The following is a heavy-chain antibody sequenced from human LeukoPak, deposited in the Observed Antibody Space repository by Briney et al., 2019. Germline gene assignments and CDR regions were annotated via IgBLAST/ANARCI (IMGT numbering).Heavy chain of an antibody. D-gene: IGHD3-10*01. Sequence: GSVKVSCKASGYSFTAFYIHWVRQAPGHGLGWMGWIHPSSGDTRYAQKFQGRVTMARDTSISTVYMDLSSLGSDDTAVYYCARDGEYGTGSYYRGSFDYWGQGILVTVSS. CDR3: ARDGEYGTGSYYRGSFDY. CDR1: GYSFTAFY. V-gene: IGHV1-2*02. CDR2: IHPSSGDT. J-gene: IGHJ4*02.